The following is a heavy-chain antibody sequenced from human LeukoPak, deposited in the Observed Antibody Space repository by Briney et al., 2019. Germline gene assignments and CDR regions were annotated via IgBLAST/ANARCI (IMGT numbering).Heavy chain of an antibody. V-gene: IGHV4-4*07. J-gene: IGHJ4*02. CDR3: ARKDGDF. CDR2: IYTSGST. CDR1: GASISSYH. Sequence: SGTLSLTCTVSGASISSYHWSWIRQPAGKGLEWIGRIYTSGSTNYNPSLKSRVTMSLDPSKNQLSLKLSSVTAADTAVYFCARKDGDFWGQGTLVTVSS.